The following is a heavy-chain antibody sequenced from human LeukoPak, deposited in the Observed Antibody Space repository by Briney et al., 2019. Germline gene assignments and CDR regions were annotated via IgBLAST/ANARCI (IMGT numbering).Heavy chain of an antibody. J-gene: IGHJ4*02. V-gene: IGHV1-8*01. D-gene: IGHD3-10*01. CDR1: GYTFTSYD. Sequence: ASVKVSCKASGYTFTSYDINWVRQATGQGLEWMGWMNPNSGNTGYAQKFQGRVTMTRNTSISKAYMELSSLRSEDTAVYYCARGRGVRGVIIWADYWGQGTLVTVSS. CDR2: MNPNSGNT. CDR3: ARGRGVRGVIIWADY.